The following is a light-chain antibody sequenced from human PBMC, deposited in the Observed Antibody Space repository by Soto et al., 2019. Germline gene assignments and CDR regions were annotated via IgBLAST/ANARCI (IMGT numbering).Light chain of an antibody. CDR3: QQYASLPLT. Sequence: EIVLTQSPATLSLSPGERATLSCRASQSVSGFLAWFQQKPGQAPRLLIYDASKRATGIPARFSGSGFGTDYTLTISSLEPEDFAVYYCQQYASLPLTFGGGTKVVI. V-gene: IGKV3-11*01. J-gene: IGKJ4*01. CDR2: DAS. CDR1: QSVSGF.